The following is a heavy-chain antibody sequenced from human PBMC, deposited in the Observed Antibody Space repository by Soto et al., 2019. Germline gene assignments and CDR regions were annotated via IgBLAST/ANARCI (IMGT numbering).Heavy chain of an antibody. J-gene: IGHJ5*02. CDR3: AGNTWSSWSTFDP. CDR2: MYHSGST. D-gene: IGHD6-13*01. V-gene: IGHV4-30-2*01. Sequence: PSETLSLTCAVSGGSISSGGYSWSWIRQPPGKGLEWIGYMYHSGSTYYNPSLKSRVTISIDRSKNQFSLKLSSVTAADTAVYYCAGNTWSSWSTFDPWGQGTLVTVS. CDR1: GGSISSGGYS.